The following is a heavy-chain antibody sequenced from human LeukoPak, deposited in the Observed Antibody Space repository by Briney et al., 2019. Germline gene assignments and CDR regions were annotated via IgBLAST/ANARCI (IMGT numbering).Heavy chain of an antibody. Sequence: GGSLRLTCAPSGFSLSSHWMHWVRQGPAKGLVWVSRISGDGGTTNYADSVKGRFTISKDNAKSMVYLQMDSLRVDDTAVYYCARTTSGPEIWGQGTLVTVSS. J-gene: IGHJ4*02. CDR2: ISGDGGTT. V-gene: IGHV3-74*01. CDR1: GFSLSSHW. CDR3: ARTTSGPEI. D-gene: IGHD2-15*01.